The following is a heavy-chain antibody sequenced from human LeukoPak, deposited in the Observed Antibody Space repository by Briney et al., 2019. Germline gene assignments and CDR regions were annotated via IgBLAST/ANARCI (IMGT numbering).Heavy chain of an antibody. CDR1: GFTFSSYE. CDR2: INSDGSST. Sequence: GGSLRLSCAASGFTFSSYEMNWVRQAPGKGLEWVSRINSDGSSTSYADSVKGRFTISRDNSKNTLYLQMNSLRAEDTAVYYCAKDRYYDSSGYYYGAFDIWGQGTMVTVSS. V-gene: IGHV3-74*01. CDR3: AKDRYYDSSGYYYGAFDI. D-gene: IGHD3-22*01. J-gene: IGHJ3*02.